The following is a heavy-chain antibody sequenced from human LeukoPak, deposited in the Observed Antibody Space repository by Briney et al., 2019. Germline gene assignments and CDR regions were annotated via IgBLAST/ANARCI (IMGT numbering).Heavy chain of an antibody. Sequence: ASVKLSCKASGGTFSSYGISWVRQAPGQGLEWMGWISAYNGNTNYAQKVQGRVTMTTDTSTSTAYMELRSLRSDDTAVYYCARSIFHYYDSSGYYQNDASDIWGQGTMVTVSS. J-gene: IGHJ3*02. V-gene: IGHV1-18*01. CDR3: ARSIFHYYDSSGYYQNDASDI. D-gene: IGHD3-22*01. CDR1: GGTFSSYG. CDR2: ISAYNGNT.